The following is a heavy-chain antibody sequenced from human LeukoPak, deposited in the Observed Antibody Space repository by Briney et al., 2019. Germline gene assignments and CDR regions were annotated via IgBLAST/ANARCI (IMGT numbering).Heavy chain of an antibody. D-gene: IGHD3-9*01. V-gene: IGHV3-23*01. Sequence: PGGSLRLSCAASGFTFNDYGMSWVRQAPGKGLEWVSTISGSGISTYYADSVKGRFTISRDNSRNTLYPQMNSLRAEDTALYYCVKGDNNILTGYYNSFDYWGQGTLVTVSS. J-gene: IGHJ4*02. CDR3: VKGDNNILTGYYNSFDY. CDR1: GFTFNDYG. CDR2: ISGSGIST.